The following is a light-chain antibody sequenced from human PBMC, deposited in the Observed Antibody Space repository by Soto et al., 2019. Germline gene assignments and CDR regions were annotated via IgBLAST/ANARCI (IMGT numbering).Light chain of an antibody. V-gene: IGKV3-20*01. CDR2: GAS. J-gene: IGKJ4*01. CDR1: QSVSSSY. CDR3: HQYDSSPLT. Sequence: EIVLTQSPGTLSLSPGERATLSCRASQSVSSSYLAWYQQKTGQAPRLLIYGASSRATGIPDRFSGSGSGRDFTLTISRLEPEDFAVYYCHQYDSSPLTFGGGTKVEIK.